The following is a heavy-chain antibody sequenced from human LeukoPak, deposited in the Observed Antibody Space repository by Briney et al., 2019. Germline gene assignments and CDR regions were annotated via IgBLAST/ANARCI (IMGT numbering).Heavy chain of an antibody. J-gene: IGHJ4*02. CDR3: ARDYYGSGSSGFDY. CDR1: GFTFSSYE. V-gene: IGHV3-48*03. D-gene: IGHD3-10*01. CDR2: ISSSGSTI. Sequence: GESLRLSCAASGFTFSSYEMNWVRQAPGKGREWVSYISSSGSTIYYADSVKGRFTISRDNAKNSLYLQMNSLRAEDTAVYYCARDYYGSGSSGFDYWGQGTLVTVSS.